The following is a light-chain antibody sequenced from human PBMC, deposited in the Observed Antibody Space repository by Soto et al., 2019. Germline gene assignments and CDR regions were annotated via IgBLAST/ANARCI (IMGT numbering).Light chain of an antibody. CDR3: QAWDSSSVV. Sequence: SYELTQPPSVSVSPGQTASITCSGDKLGDKYACWYQQKPGQSPVLGIYQDSKRPSGIPERFSGSNSGNTATLTISGTQATDEADYYCQAWDSSSVVFVGGTQLTVL. V-gene: IGLV3-1*01. J-gene: IGLJ2*01. CDR2: QDS. CDR1: KLGDKY.